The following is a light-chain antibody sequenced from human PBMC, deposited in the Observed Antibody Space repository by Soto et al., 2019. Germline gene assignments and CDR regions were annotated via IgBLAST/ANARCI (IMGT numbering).Light chain of an antibody. J-gene: IGKJ5*01. CDR3: QQSYSTPIT. V-gene: IGKV1-39*01. CDR2: AAS. CDR1: QSISSY. Sequence: DIQMTQSPSSLSASVGDRVTITCRASQSISSYLNWYQQKPGKAPKLLIYAASSLQSGVPSRFSGSGSGPDFTLTISSLQPEDFATYYCQQSYSTPITFGQGPRLE.